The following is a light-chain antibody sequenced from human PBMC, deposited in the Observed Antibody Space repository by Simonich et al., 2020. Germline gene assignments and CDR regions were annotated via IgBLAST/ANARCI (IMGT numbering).Light chain of an antibody. CDR2: YVS. CDR3: SSYTSSSTRV. CDR1: SSGVGGYNY. Sequence: QSALTQPASVSGSPGQSITISCTGTSSGVGGYNYVSWYQQHPGKAPKLMIYYVSNRPSGVSNRFSCSKSGNTASLTISGLQAEDEADYYCSSYTSSSTRVFGGGTKLTVL. J-gene: IGLJ3*02. V-gene: IGLV2-14*03.